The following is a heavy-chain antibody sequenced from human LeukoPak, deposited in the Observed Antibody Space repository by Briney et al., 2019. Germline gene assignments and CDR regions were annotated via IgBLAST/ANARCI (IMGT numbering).Heavy chain of an antibody. CDR3: ARTGYCSGGSCYHYYYYYMDV. D-gene: IGHD2-15*01. Sequence: PSETLSLTCSVSGYSISSGYYWGWIRQPPGKGLEWIGTIYHSGSTYYNPSLKSRVTISVDTSKNQFSLKVNSVTAADTAVYYCARTGYCSGGSCYHYYYYYMDVWGKGTTVTISS. V-gene: IGHV4-38-2*01. CDR1: GYSISSGYY. CDR2: IYHSGST. J-gene: IGHJ6*03.